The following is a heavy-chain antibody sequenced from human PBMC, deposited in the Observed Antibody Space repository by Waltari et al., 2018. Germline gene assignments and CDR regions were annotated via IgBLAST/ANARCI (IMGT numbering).Heavy chain of an antibody. Sequence: QVQLQQWGAGLLKPSETLSLTCAVYGGSFSGYYWSWIRQPPGKGLEWIGEINHSGSTNYTPSLKSRFTISVDTSKNQFSLKLSSVTAADTAVYHCARGMRRIFGVVTPFDYWGQGTLVTVSS. CDR2: INHSGST. J-gene: IGHJ4*02. D-gene: IGHD3-3*01. CDR3: ARGMRRIFGVVTPFDY. CDR1: GGSFSGYY. V-gene: IGHV4-34*01.